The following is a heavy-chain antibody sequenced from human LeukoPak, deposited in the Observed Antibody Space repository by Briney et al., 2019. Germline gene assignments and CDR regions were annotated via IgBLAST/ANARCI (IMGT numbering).Heavy chain of an antibody. CDR3: ARDSGTTGEVKFDP. CDR2: INHSGST. V-gene: IGHV4-34*01. CDR1: GGSFSGYY. D-gene: IGHD3-10*01. J-gene: IGHJ5*02. Sequence: SETLSLTCAVYGGSFSGYYWSWIRQPPGKGLEWIGEINHSGSTNYNPSLKSRVTISVDTSKNQFSLKLSSVTAADTAVYYCARDSGTTGEVKFDPWGPGNPGHRLL.